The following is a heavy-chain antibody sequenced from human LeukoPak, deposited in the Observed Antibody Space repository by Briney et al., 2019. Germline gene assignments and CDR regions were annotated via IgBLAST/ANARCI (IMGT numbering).Heavy chain of an antibody. Sequence: SETLSLTCTVSGGSISSYYWSWIRQPPGKGLEWIGYIYYSGSTNYSPSLKSRVTISVDTSKNQFSLKLSSVTAADTAVYYCARDSLAKYCSSTSCAPYWYFDLWGRGTLVTVSS. CDR1: GGSISSYY. CDR2: IYYSGST. J-gene: IGHJ2*01. D-gene: IGHD2-2*01. V-gene: IGHV4-59*01. CDR3: ARDSLAKYCSSTSCAPYWYFDL.